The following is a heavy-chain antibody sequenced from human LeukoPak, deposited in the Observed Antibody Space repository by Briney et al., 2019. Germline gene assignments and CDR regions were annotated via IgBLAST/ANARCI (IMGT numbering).Heavy chain of an antibody. V-gene: IGHV4-59*06. J-gene: IGHJ6*02. CDR3: ARGPSSFGGVIVAPYYYGMDV. CDR2: IYYSGST. Sequence: SETLSLTCTVYGGSFSGYYWSWIRQPPGKGLEWIGYIYYSGSTYYNPSLKSRVTISVDTSKNQFSLKLSSVTAADTAVYYCARGPSSFGGVIVAPYYYGMDVWGQGTTVTVSS. D-gene: IGHD3-16*02. CDR1: GGSFSGYY.